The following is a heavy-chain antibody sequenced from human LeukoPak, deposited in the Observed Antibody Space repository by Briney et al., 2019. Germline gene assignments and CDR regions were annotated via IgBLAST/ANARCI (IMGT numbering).Heavy chain of an antibody. V-gene: IGHV3-30*03. CDR1: GFTFSSYG. CDR3: AVPRQPGWFDP. CDR2: ISYDGSNK. J-gene: IGHJ5*02. Sequence: GGSLRLSCAASGFTFSSYGMHWVRQAPGKGLEWVAVISYDGSNKYYADSVKGRFTISRDNSKNTLYLQMNSLRAEDTAVYYCAVPRQPGWFDPWGQGTLVTVSS. D-gene: IGHD1-14*01.